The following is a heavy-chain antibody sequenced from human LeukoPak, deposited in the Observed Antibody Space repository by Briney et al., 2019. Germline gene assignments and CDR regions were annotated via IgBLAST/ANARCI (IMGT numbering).Heavy chain of an antibody. CDR1: GFTVSTNF. CDR3: ARAGAHHLQYYMDV. V-gene: IGHV3-53*01. Sequence: GGSLRLSCVVSGFTVSTNFMSWVRQAPGERLEWVSVIYSGGSTYYADSVKGRFTISRDNAKNSLYLQMSSLRAEDTAVYYCARAGAHHLQYYMDVWGKGTTVTVSS. CDR2: IYSGGST. J-gene: IGHJ6*03.